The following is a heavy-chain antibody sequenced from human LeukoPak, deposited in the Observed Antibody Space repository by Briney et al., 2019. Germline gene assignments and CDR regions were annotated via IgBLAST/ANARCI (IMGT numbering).Heavy chain of an antibody. J-gene: IGHJ5*02. V-gene: IGHV4-59*01. Sequence: SETLSLTCTVSGGSISSYYWSWIRQPPGKGLEWIGYIYYRGSTNYNPSLKSRVTISVDTSKNQFSLKLSSVTAADTAVYYCARVVATGTLRWFDPWGQGTLVTVSS. CDR1: GGSISSYY. CDR3: ARVVATGTLRWFDP. CDR2: IYYRGST. D-gene: IGHD4-17*01.